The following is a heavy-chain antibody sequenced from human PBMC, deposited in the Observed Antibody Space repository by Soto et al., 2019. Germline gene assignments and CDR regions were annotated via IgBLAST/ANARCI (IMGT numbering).Heavy chain of an antibody. CDR1: GGSISNYY. CDR2: IYYSGST. D-gene: IGHD2-21*02. V-gene: IGHV4-59*08. Sequence: QVQLQESGPGLVKPSETLSLTCTVSGGSISNYYWSWIRQPPGKGLEWIVYIYYSGSTNYNPSLKSRVTISVDTSKNQFSLKLSSVTAADTAVYYCARGGWRLIDYWGQGTLVTVSS. J-gene: IGHJ4*02. CDR3: ARGGWRLIDY.